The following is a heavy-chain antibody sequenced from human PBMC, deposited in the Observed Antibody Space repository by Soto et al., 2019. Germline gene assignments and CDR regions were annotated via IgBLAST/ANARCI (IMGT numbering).Heavy chain of an antibody. Sequence: GGSLRLSCAASGFSLSDHGVNWVRQAPGKGLEWISSVNRGASSLYYAESVKGRFTMSRDDAKNSVYLQMNSLRDEDTAVYYCARQINWRDGGAWGQGTLVAVSS. CDR2: VNRGASSL. J-gene: IGHJ5*02. CDR3: ARQINWRDGGA. D-gene: IGHD3-16*01. V-gene: IGHV3-48*02. CDR1: GFSLSDHG.